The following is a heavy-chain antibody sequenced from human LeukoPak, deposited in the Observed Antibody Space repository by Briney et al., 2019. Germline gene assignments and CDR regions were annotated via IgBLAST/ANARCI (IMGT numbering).Heavy chain of an antibody. CDR2: IKSDGSSA. CDR1: GFTFSVYW. D-gene: IGHD5-12*01. V-gene: IGHV3-74*03. Sequence: GGSLRLSCAASGFTFSVYWMHWVRQAPGKGLVWVSLIKSDGSSAMYADSVKGRFSISRDNAKNTLYLQMNSLRAEDTAVYFCARELASAAFDYGDQGTPVTVSS. J-gene: IGHJ4*02. CDR3: ARELASAAFDY.